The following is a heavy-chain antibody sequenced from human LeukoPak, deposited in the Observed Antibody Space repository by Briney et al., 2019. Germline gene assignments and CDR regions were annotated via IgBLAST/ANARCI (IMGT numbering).Heavy chain of an antibody. CDR3: VRGGYIYGSDY. CDR2: INPNSGGT. V-gene: IGHV1-2*02. Sequence: ASVKVSCKASGYTFTGYYMNWVRQAPGQGLEWMGWINPNSGGTNHAQKFQGRVTMTRDTSISTAYMELSRLRSDDTAVYYCVRGGYIYGSDYWGQGTLVTVSS. D-gene: IGHD5-18*01. J-gene: IGHJ4*02. CDR1: GYTFTGYY.